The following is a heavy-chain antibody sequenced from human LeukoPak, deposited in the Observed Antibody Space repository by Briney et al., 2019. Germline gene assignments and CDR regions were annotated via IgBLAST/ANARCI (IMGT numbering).Heavy chain of an antibody. D-gene: IGHD3-10*01. J-gene: IGHJ4*02. V-gene: IGHV1-2*02. Sequence: ASVTVSCKASGYTFTGYYMHWVRQAPGQGLEWMGWIDPNSGGTNYAQKFQGRVTMTRDTSISTAYMELRRLRSDDTAVYYCARGGNYYGSWSYSPFDYWGQGTLVTVSS. CDR2: IDPNSGGT. CDR3: ARGGNYYGSWSYSPFDY. CDR1: GYTFTGYY.